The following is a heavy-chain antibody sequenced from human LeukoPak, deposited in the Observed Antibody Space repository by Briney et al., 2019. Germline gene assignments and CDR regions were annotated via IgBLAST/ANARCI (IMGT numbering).Heavy chain of an antibody. J-gene: IGHJ4*02. CDR2: IGGGGENT. D-gene: IGHD7-27*01. CDR3: AKVLTGSQDY. CDR1: GFTFNSYA. Sequence: GGSLRLSCAASGFTFNSYALSWVRQAPGKGLEWVSTIGGGGENTYYADSLKGRFTISRDNSRNTLYLQMKSLRAEDTAVYFCAKVLTGSQDYWGQGTLVTVSS. V-gene: IGHV3-23*01.